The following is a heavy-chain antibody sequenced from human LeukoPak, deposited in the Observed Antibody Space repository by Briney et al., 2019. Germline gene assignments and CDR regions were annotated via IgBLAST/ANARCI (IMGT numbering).Heavy chain of an antibody. Sequence: PGGSLRLSCAASGFTFSSYAMSWVRQAPGKGLEWVSAISGSGGSTYYADSVKGRFTISRDNSKNTLYLQMNSLRAEDTAVYYCAKSGDVVVVPAAIWFDPWGQGTLVTVSS. CDR1: GFTFSSYA. V-gene: IGHV3-23*01. CDR3: AKSGDVVVVPAAIWFDP. CDR2: ISGSGGST. D-gene: IGHD2-2*01. J-gene: IGHJ5*02.